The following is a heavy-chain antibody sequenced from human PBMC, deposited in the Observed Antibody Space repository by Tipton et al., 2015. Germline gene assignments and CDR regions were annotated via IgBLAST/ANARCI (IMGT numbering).Heavy chain of an antibody. D-gene: IGHD6-13*01. J-gene: IGHJ4*02. CDR1: GGSVSSYY. CDR2: IYHSGST. Sequence: TLSLTCTVSGGSVSSYYWSWVRQPPGKGLEWIGYIYHSGSTSSNPSLKSRVTISADTSKDQFSLKLSSVTAADTAVYYCAREWSSSWYAEYWGQGTLVTVSS. CDR3: AREWSSSWYAEY. V-gene: IGHV4-59*02.